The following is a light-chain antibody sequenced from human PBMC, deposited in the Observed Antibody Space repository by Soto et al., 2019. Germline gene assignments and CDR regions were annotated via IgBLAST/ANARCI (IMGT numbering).Light chain of an antibody. CDR1: SSDVGGYNY. V-gene: IGLV2-14*01. J-gene: IGLJ2*01. CDR2: DVS. Sequence: QSALTQPASVSGSPGQSITISCTGTSSDVGGYNYVSWYQQHPGKAPKLMIYDVSNRPSGVSTRFSGSKSGNTASLTISGRQDEDEDDYYYSSSKSSSTLVVFGGGTKVTVL. CDR3: SSSKSSSTLVV.